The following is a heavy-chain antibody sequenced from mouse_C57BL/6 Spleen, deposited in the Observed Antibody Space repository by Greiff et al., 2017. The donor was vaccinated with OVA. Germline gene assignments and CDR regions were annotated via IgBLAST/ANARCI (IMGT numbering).Heavy chain of an antibody. D-gene: IGHD1-1*01. V-gene: IGHV1-26*01. J-gene: IGHJ1*03. CDR1: GYTFTDYY. CDR2: INPNNGGT. Sequence: VQLQQSGPELVKPGASVKISCKASGYTFTDYYMNWVKQSHGKSLEWIGDINPNNGGTSYNQKFKGKATLTVDKSSSTAYMELRSLTSEDSAVYYCARLGYGSSYGWYFDVWGTGTTVTVSS. CDR3: ARLGYGSSYGWYFDV.